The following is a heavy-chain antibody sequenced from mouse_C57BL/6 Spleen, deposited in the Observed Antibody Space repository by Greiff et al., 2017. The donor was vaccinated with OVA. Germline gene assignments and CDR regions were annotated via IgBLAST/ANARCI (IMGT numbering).Heavy chain of an antibody. D-gene: IGHD1-1*01. CDR1: GFSLTSYG. CDR2: IWRGGST. CDR3: AKTLTTVAPGFAD. J-gene: IGHJ3*01. Sequence: VQLQQSGPGLVQPSQSLSITCTVSGFSLTSYGVHWVRQSPGKGLEWLGVIWRGGSTDYNAAFMSRLSITKDNSKSQVFFKMNSLQADDTAIYYCAKTLTTVAPGFADWGQGTLVTVSA. V-gene: IGHV2-5*01.